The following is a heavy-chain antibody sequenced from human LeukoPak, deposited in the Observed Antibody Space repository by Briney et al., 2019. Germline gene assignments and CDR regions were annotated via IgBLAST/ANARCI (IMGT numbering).Heavy chain of an antibody. CDR2: IYYSGST. Sequence: SETPSLTCTVSGGSISSSSYYWGWIRQPPGKGLEWIGSIYYSGSTYYNPSLKSRVTISVDTSKNQFSLKLSFVTAADTAVYFCARVAAAGNYYFDYWGQGTLVTVSS. J-gene: IGHJ4*02. V-gene: IGHV4-39*07. D-gene: IGHD6-13*01. CDR3: ARVAAAGNYYFDY. CDR1: GGSISSSSYY.